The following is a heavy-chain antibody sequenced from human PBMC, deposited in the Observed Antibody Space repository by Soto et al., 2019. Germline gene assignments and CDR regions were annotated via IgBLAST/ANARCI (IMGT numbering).Heavy chain of an antibody. V-gene: IGHV1-69*12. CDR3: ASRENYYDSREVPY. CDR1: GGTFSSYA. CDR2: IIPIFGTA. D-gene: IGHD3-22*01. Sequence: QVQLVQSGAEVKKSGSSVKVSCKASGGTFSSYAISWVRQAPGQGLEWMGGIIPIFGTANYAQKFQGRVTITADESTSTAYMELSSLRSEDTAVYYCASRENYYDSREVPYWGQGTLVTVSS. J-gene: IGHJ4*02.